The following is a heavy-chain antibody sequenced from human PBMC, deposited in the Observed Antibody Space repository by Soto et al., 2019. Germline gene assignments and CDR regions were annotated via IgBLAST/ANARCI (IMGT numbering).Heavy chain of an antibody. D-gene: IGHD2-15*01. CDR3: ARRTGYCSGGSCHIAFDI. V-gene: IGHV1-69*02. Sequence: SVKVSCKASGGTFSSYTISWVRQAPGQGLEWMGRIIPILGIANYAQKFQGRVTITADKSTSTAYMELSGLRSEDTAVYYCARRTGYCSGGSCHIAFDIWGQGTMVTVSS. CDR1: GGTFSSYT. CDR2: IIPILGIA. J-gene: IGHJ3*02.